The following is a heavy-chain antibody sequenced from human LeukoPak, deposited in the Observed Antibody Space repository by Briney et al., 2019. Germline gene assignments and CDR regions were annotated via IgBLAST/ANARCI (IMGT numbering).Heavy chain of an antibody. CDR1: GGTFSSYA. CDR2: IIPIFGTA. Sequence: SVKVSCKASGGTFSSYAISWVRQAPGQGLEWMGGIIPIFGTANYAQKFQGRVTITTDESTSTAYMELSSLRSEDTAVYYCARGNTIFGVVTQSENYMDVWGEGTTVTVSS. V-gene: IGHV1-69*05. CDR3: ARGNTIFGVVTQSENYMDV. J-gene: IGHJ6*03. D-gene: IGHD3-3*01.